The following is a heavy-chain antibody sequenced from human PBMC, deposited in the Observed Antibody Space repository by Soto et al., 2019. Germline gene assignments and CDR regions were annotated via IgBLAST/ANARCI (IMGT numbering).Heavy chain of an antibody. J-gene: IGHJ6*02. CDR3: ARDRDYGDYPPLYGMDV. D-gene: IGHD4-17*01. CDR2: IYYSGST. CDR1: GGSITSGGYY. V-gene: IGHV4-31*03. Sequence: QVQLQESGPGLVKPSQTLSLTCTVSGGSITSGGYYWSWIRQHPGKGLEWIGYIYYSGSTYYNPSLKSRVTISEDTSKHQFALKLSSVTAADTAVYYCARDRDYGDYPPLYGMDVWGQGTTVTVSS.